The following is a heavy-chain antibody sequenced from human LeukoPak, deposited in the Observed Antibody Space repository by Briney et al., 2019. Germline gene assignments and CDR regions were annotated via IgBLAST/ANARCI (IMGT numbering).Heavy chain of an antibody. CDR3: ARRYYYDILTGFNY. V-gene: IGHV4-34*01. CDR1: GGSISSYY. J-gene: IGHJ4*02. CDR2: INHSGST. D-gene: IGHD3-9*01. Sequence: SETLSLTCTVSGGSISSYYWSWIRQPPGKGLEWIGEINHSGSTNYNPSLKSRVTISVDTSKNQFSLKLSSVTAADTAVYYCARRYYYDILTGFNYWGQGTLVTVSS.